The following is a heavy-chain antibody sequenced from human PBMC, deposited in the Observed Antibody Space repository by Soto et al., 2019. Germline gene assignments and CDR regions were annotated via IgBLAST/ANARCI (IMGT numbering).Heavy chain of an antibody. V-gene: IGHV4-30-2*01. CDR2: ISRSGST. CDR1: GGSITSGNSYA. CDR3: ARAVAPYLGTWFDP. Sequence: PXETLSLTCTVSGGSITSGNSYACSWIRQPPGKGLEWIGSISRSGSTSYNPSLKGRVTMSVDKSKNQFSLKLSSVTAADTAVYYCARAVAPYLGTWFDPWGQGTLVTVSS. J-gene: IGHJ5*02. D-gene: IGHD3-16*01.